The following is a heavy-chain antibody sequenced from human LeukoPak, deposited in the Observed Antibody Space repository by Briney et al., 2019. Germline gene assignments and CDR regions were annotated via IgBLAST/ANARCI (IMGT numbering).Heavy chain of an antibody. CDR1: GGTFSSYA. CDR3: ARSSGNQLLFGWYFDL. CDR2: IIPIFGTA. D-gene: IGHD2-2*01. Sequence: ASVKVSCKASGGTFSSYAISWVRQAPGQVLEWMGGIIPIFGTANYAQKFQGRVTITADESTSTAYMELSSLRSEDTAVYYCARSSGNQLLFGWYFDLWGRGTLVTVSS. V-gene: IGHV1-69*01. J-gene: IGHJ2*01.